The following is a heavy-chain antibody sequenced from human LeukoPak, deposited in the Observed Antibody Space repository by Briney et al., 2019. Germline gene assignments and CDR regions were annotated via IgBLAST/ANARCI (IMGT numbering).Heavy chain of an antibody. CDR1: GFTFSSYS. Sequence: GGSLRLSCAASGFTFSSYSMNWVRQAPGKGLEWVSSISSSSSYIYYADSVKGRFTISRDNAKNSLYLQMNSLRAEDTAVYYCARGDWYYYDSSGYLSDYWGQGTLVTVSS. J-gene: IGHJ4*02. CDR3: ARGDWYYYDSSGYLSDY. CDR2: ISSSSSYI. D-gene: IGHD3-22*01. V-gene: IGHV3-21*01.